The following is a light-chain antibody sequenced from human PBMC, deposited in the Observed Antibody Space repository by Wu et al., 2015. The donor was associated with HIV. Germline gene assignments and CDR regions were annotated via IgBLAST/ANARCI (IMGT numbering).Light chain of an antibody. Sequence: IQLTQTPSTLSASTGDRVTITCRASQSVGDRLAWFQQKPGKAPKLLIYWASNVENEVSSRFSGSGSETEFTLTISSLQPEDVATYYCQKYNTAPWTFGQGTKGGNET. CDR3: QKYNTAPWT. V-gene: IGKV1-5*03. CDR2: WAS. J-gene: IGKJ1*01. CDR1: QSVGDR.